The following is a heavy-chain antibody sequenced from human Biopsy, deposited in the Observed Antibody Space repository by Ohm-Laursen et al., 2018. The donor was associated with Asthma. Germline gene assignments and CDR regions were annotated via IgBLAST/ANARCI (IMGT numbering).Heavy chain of an antibody. CDR1: GDSINSGGYS. D-gene: IGHD3-22*01. V-gene: IGHV4-31*11. CDR3: ASGQYYSDSRDLLDY. CDR2: IYYSVST. J-gene: IGHJ4*02. Sequence: SQTLSLTWAVSGDSINSGGYSWDWVPQPPRKGLEWVGDIYYSVSTYYNPSLKSRVTISVDTSKNQFSLKLNSVTAADTAVYYCASGQYYSDSRDLLDYWGQGTLVTVSS.